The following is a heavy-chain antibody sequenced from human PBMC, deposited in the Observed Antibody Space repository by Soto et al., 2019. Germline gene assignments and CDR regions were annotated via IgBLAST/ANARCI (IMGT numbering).Heavy chain of an antibody. CDR3: ARRLVEEGPQDYYYYYIDV. Sequence: SETLSLTCTVSGCSISSSFYYWGWIRQPPGKGLEWIGSIYYSGNTYNNPSLKSRVTISVDTSKNLFSLKLISVTAADTAVYYCARRLVEEGPQDYYYYYIDVWGKGTTVTVSS. CDR2: IYYSGNT. CDR1: GCSISSSFYY. V-gene: IGHV4-39*01. J-gene: IGHJ6*03. D-gene: IGHD2-15*01.